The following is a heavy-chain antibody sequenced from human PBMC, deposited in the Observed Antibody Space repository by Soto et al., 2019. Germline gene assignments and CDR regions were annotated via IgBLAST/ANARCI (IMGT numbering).Heavy chain of an antibody. Sequence: SETLSLTCTVSGCSISSYYWSWIRQPPGKGLEWIGYIYYSGSTNYNPSLKSRVTISVDTSKNQFSLKLSSVTAADTAVYYCARAWGFYFDFWARGILVTVSS. J-gene: IGHJ4*02. CDR3: ARAWGFYFDF. D-gene: IGHD1-26*01. V-gene: IGHV4-59*01. CDR1: GCSISSYY. CDR2: IYYSGST.